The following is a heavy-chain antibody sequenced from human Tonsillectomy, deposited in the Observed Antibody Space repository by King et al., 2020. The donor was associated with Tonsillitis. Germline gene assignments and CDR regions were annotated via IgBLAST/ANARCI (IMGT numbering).Heavy chain of an antibody. D-gene: IGHD1-26*01. Sequence: VQLVESGGGVVQPGGSLRISCVASEFIFSSYGMHWVRQAPGKGLEWVAVISYDGSRKYYADSVKGRFSVSIDNSKNTLHLQMNSLRPEDTAVYYCAKGRFSESFYPPLDYWGQGTLVTVSS. CDR2: ISYDGSRK. CDR1: EFIFSSYG. CDR3: AKGRFSESFYPPLDY. J-gene: IGHJ4*02. V-gene: IGHV3-30*18.